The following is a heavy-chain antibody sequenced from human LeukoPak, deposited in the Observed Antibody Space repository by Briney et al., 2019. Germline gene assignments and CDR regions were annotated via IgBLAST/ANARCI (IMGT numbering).Heavy chain of an antibody. D-gene: IGHD3-22*01. Sequence: ASVKVSCKASGYTFTTYSITWVRQAPGQGLEWMGWISAYNGNTNYAQNLQGRVTVTTDTSTTTAYMELRSLRSDDTAVYYCARVNYYYDTSGSGAFDIWGQGTMVTVSS. CDR3: ARVNYYYDTSGSGAFDI. J-gene: IGHJ3*02. V-gene: IGHV1-18*04. CDR2: ISAYNGNT. CDR1: GYTFTTYS.